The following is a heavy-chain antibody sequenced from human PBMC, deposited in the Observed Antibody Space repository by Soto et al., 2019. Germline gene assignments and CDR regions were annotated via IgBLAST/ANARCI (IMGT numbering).Heavy chain of an antibody. CDR1: GFTLSSSH. CDR2: IYTGGST. V-gene: IGHV3-66*01. D-gene: IGHD2-8*01. Sequence: GGALRPSCAAPGFTLSSSHMSWVRQTPQKGLEWVALIYTGGSTYYTDSVKGRFTISRDDSRNTVYLQMNSLRAEDTALYYCARDSYGTCWGQGTLVTVSS. J-gene: IGHJ4*02. CDR3: ARDSYGTC.